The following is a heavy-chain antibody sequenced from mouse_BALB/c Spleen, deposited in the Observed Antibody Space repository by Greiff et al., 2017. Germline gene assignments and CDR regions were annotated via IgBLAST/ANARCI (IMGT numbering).Heavy chain of an antibody. CDR2: INPSTGYT. CDR1: GYTFTSYW. V-gene: IGHV1-7*01. Sequence: QVQLKQSGAELAKPGASVKMSCKASGYTFTSYWMHWVKQRPGQGLEWIGYINPSTGYTEYNQKFKDKATLTADKSSSTAYMQLSSLTSEDSAVYYCARSHYYGTPFAYWGQGTLVTVSA. CDR3: ARSHYYGTPFAY. J-gene: IGHJ3*01. D-gene: IGHD1-1*01.